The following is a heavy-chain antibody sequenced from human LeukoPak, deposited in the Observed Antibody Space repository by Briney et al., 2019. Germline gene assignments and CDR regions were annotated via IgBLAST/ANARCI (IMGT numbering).Heavy chain of an antibody. D-gene: IGHD6-13*01. CDR1: GFTFSSYS. CDR3: ARVSVLEMTAGAGIVSLFDY. Sequence: GGSLRLSCAASGFTFSSYSMNWVRQAPGKGLAWVSSISSSSSYIYYADSVKGRFTISRDNAKNSLYLQMNSLRAEDTAVYYSARVSVLEMTAGAGIVSLFDYWGRGTLVTVSS. V-gene: IGHV3-21*01. J-gene: IGHJ4*02. CDR2: ISSSSSYI.